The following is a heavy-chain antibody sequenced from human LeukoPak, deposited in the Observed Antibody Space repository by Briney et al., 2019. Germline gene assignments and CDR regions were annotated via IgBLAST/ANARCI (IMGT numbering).Heavy chain of an antibody. CDR3: ARHEALPVIRRGFDF. CDR2: IYYTRTT. D-gene: IGHD2-21*02. J-gene: IGHJ4*02. CDR1: VGSVRGYY. V-gene: IGHV4-59*08. Sequence: PTETLSLTCTVSVGSVRGYYWSWVRQSPRKGQEWISYIYYTRTTPHSPSLTSRVTMSVETSENQFSLKLSSMTAADTAVYYCARHEALPVIRRGFDFWGQGTLVTVSS.